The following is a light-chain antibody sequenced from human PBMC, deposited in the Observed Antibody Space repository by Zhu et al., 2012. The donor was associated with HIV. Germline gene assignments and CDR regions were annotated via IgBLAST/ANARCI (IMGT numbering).Light chain of an antibody. CDR2: GAS. Sequence: VLTQSPVTLSLSPGERATLSCRASQTVSRNYLAWYQQKPGQAPRLLIYGASRRVTGIPDRFSGSGSGTDFTLTISRLEPEDFAVYYCQHYVPSPMYTFGQGTKLEIK. V-gene: IGKV3-20*01. J-gene: IGKJ2*01. CDR1: QTVSRNY. CDR3: QHYVPSPMYT.